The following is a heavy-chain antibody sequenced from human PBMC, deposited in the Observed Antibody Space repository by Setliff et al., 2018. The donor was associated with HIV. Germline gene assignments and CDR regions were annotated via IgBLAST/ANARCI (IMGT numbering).Heavy chain of an antibody. CDR3: ATLDHSGGNFLAY. CDR1: GDTDFY. V-gene: IGHV4-4*09. D-gene: IGHD2-21*02. CDR2: IHASGKA. Sequence: PSETLSLTCTVSGDTDFYWSWIRQSPGKGLEWIGYIHASGKANYNPSLKSRVTISLDTSKMQFSLRLTSVTAADTAVYYCATLDHSGGNFLAYWGQGSLVTVSS. J-gene: IGHJ4*02.